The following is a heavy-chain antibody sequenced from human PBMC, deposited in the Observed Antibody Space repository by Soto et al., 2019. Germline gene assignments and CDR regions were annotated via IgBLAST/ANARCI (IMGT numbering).Heavy chain of an antibody. CDR2: INPSAGST. V-gene: IGHV1-46*01. CDR1: GYTFTSYY. CDR3: ARGPLYIWNPFEC. Sequence: GASVKVSCKASGYTFTSYYIHWVRQAPGQGLEWMGMINPSAGSTSYAQKVQGRGTMTRDTSTSTVYMEMRSLRSEDTAVYYCARGPLYIWNPFECWGKGTLVTVSS. D-gene: IGHD1-20*01. J-gene: IGHJ4*02.